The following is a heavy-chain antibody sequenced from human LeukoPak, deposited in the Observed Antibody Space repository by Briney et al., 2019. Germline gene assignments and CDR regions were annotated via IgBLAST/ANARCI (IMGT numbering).Heavy chain of an antibody. Sequence: GGSLRLSCAASGFTFSSYGMHWVRQAPGKGLERVAVIWYDGSNKYYADSVKGRFTISRDNSKNTLYLQMNSLRAEDTAVYYCARAPYSRGYFDYWGQGTLVTVSS. D-gene: IGHD6-13*01. CDR1: GFTFSSYG. J-gene: IGHJ4*02. CDR2: IWYDGSNK. V-gene: IGHV3-33*01. CDR3: ARAPYSRGYFDY.